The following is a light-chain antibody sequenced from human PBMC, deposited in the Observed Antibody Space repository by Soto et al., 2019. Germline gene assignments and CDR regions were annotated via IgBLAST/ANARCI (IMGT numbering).Light chain of an antibody. V-gene: IGLV2-14*01. CDR2: EVS. Sequence: QSVLTQPASVSGSPGQSITISCTGTSSDVGGYNYVYWYQQHPGKAPKLMIYEVSNRPSGVSNRFSGSKSGNTASLTISGVQAEDEADYYCSSYTSSSTLVVGGGTKLTVL. CDR3: SSYTSSSTLV. J-gene: IGLJ2*01. CDR1: SSDVGGYNY.